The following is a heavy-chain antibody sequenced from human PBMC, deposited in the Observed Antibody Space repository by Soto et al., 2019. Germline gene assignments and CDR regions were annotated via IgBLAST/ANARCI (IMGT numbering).Heavy chain of an antibody. D-gene: IGHD6-19*01. Sequence: EVQLVESGGGLVQPGGSLRLSCAASGLTFSSYWMHWVRQPPGKGPEWVSRINTDGSSTSYADSVKGRFTISRDNAKNPLYLQMNSLRVEDTAVYYCARLLAVAGTNYWGQGTLVTVSS. CDR2: INTDGSST. J-gene: IGHJ4*02. V-gene: IGHV3-74*01. CDR1: GLTFSSYW. CDR3: ARLLAVAGTNY.